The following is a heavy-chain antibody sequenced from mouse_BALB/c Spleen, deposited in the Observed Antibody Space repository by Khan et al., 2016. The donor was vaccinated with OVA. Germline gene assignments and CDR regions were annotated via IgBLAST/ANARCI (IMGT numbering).Heavy chain of an antibody. J-gene: IGHJ3*01. CDR2: FYPNSGGS. CDR1: GYTFTDYN. D-gene: IGHD1-2*01. V-gene: IGHV1S29*02. Sequence: VRLQQSGPEVVKPGASVKISCKASGYTFTDYNMDWVKQRHGKSLEWIGYFYPNSGGSGYNQKFKTKATLTVDISSSTAYMDLRSLTSEDSAVYYCVRSVYGSFAFWGQGTLVTVSA. CDR3: VRSVYGSFAF.